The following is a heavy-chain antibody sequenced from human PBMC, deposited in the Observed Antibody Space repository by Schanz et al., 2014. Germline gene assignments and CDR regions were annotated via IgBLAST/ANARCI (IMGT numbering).Heavy chain of an antibody. CDR1: GYTFTDYY. CDR2: ISAYNGNM. J-gene: IGHJ4*02. CDR3: ARDRDQWDGNCCDF. D-gene: IGHD1-26*01. V-gene: IGHV1-18*04. Sequence: QVQLVQSGAEVKEPGASVKLSCKSSGYTFTDYYMQWVRQAPGQGLEWMGWISAYNGNMNYAPKFQGRVTMTTDTSTSTAYMELRNLRSDDTAVYYCARDRDQWDGNCCDFWGQGTLVTVSS.